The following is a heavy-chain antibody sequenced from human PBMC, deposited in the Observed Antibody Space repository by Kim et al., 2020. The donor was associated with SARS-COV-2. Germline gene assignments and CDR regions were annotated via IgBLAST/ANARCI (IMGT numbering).Heavy chain of an antibody. CDR1: GFTFSSYA. CDR2: ISASGGST. Sequence: GGSLRLSCAASGFTFSSYAMSWVRQAPGKGLEWVSAISASGGSTHYADSVKGRFTISRDNSKNTVYLQMNSLRAEDTAVYYCAKDIGGDIVVVPAAICYWGQGTLVTVSS. J-gene: IGHJ4*02. CDR3: AKDIGGDIVVVPAAICY. D-gene: IGHD2-2*01. V-gene: IGHV3-23*01.